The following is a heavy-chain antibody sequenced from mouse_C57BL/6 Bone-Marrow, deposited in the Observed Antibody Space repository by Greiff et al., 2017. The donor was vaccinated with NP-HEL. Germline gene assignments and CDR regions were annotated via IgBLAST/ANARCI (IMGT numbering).Heavy chain of an antibody. CDR3: ARARGSSGYDAMDY. CDR2: INPNNGGT. CDR1: GYTFTDYY. D-gene: IGHD3-2*02. J-gene: IGHJ4*01. V-gene: IGHV1-26*01. Sequence: EVQLQQSGPELVKPGASVKISCKASGYTFTDYYMNWVKQSHGKSLEWIGDINPNNGGTSYNQKFKGKATLTVDKSSSTAYMELRSLTSEDSAVYYCARARGSSGYDAMDYWGQGTSVTVSS.